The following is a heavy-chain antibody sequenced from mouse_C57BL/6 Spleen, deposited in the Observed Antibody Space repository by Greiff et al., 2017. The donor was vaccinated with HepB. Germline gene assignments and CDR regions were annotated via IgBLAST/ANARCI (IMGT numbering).Heavy chain of an antibody. CDR2: ISSGSSTI. J-gene: IGHJ3*01. CDR1: GFNFSDYG. V-gene: IGHV5-17*01. Sequence: EVMLVESGGGLVKPGGSLKLSCAASGFNFSDYGMHWVRQALEKGLEWVAYISSGSSTIYYADTVKGRFTISRDNAKNTLFLQMTSLRSEDTAMYYLARPFYYGRSYGFAYWGQGTLVTVSA. CDR3: ARPFYYGRSYGFAY. D-gene: IGHD1-1*01.